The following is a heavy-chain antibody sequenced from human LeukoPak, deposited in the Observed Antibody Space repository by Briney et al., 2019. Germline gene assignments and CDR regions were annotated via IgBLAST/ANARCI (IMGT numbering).Heavy chain of an antibody. CDR3: ARVSRSDYYGSGSYVDY. CDR1: GGSISSGSYY. Sequence: PSETLSLTCTVSGGSISSGSYYWSWIRQPAGKGLEWIGRIYTSGSTNYNPSLKSRVTISVDTSKNQFSLKLSSVTAADTAVYYCARVSRSDYYGSGSYVDYWGQGTLVTVSS. CDR2: IYTSGST. J-gene: IGHJ4*02. D-gene: IGHD3-10*01. V-gene: IGHV4-61*02.